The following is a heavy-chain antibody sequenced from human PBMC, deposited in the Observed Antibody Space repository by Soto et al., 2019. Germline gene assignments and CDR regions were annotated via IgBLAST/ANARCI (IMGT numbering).Heavy chain of an antibody. CDR1: GFTFSSYA. CDR3: ARVVYGMDV. Sequence: PGGSLRLSCAASGFTFSSYAMHWVRQAPGKGLEWVAVISYDGSNKYYADSVKGRFTISRDNSKNTLYLQMNSLRAEDTAVYYCARVVYGMDVWGQGTTVTVSS. J-gene: IGHJ6*02. V-gene: IGHV3-30-3*01. CDR2: ISYDGSNK.